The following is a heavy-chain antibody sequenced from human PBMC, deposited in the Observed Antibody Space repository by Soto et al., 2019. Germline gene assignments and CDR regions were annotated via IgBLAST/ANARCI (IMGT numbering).Heavy chain of an antibody. J-gene: IGHJ4*02. D-gene: IGHD3-10*01. CDR2: ISSSGSTI. CDR1: GFTFSSYE. Sequence: GGSLRLSCAASGFTFSSYEMNWVRQAPGKGLEWVSYISSSGSTIYYADSVKGRFTISRDNAKNSLYLQMNSLRAEDTAVYYCARYDAYYYGSGSSYYFDYWGQGTLVTVSS. V-gene: IGHV3-48*03. CDR3: ARYDAYYYGSGSSYYFDY.